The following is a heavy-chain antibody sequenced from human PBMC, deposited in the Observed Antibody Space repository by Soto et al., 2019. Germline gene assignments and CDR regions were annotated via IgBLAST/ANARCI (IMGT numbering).Heavy chain of an antibody. V-gene: IGHV3-64*01. CDR3: ARGKPKCRGGTCYPGTAFDF. D-gene: IGHD2-15*01. CDR1: GFTFNLYA. J-gene: IGHJ3*01. Sequence: VQLVESGGSLVQPGGSLRLSCVASGFTFNLYAIHWVRQAPGKGLEYVSAISSNGGITYYANSVKDRFTISRDNSKSTLYLQMGSLRAEDMAVYYCARGKPKCRGGTCYPGTAFDFWGQGTMVTVSS. CDR2: ISSNGGIT.